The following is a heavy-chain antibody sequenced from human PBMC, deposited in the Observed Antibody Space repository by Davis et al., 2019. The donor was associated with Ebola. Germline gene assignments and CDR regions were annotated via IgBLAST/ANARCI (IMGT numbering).Heavy chain of an antibody. CDR1: GYTFTSYY. V-gene: IGHV1-2*02. CDR3: ARDRNHDYSNYEPYDY. CDR2: INPNSGGT. J-gene: IGHJ4*02. D-gene: IGHD4-11*01. Sequence: ASVKVSCKASGYTFTSYYMHWVRQAPGQGLEWMGWINPNSGGTNYAQKFQGRVTMTRDTSINTAYMELGRLRSDDTAVYYCARDRNHDYSNYEPYDYWGQGTLVTVSS.